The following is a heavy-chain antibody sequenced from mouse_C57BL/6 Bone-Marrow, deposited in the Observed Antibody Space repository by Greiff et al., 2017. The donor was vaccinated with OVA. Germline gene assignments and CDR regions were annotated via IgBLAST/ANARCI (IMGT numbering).Heavy chain of an antibody. CDR2: IRSKSNNYAT. J-gene: IGHJ2*01. CDR3: VRLLQLNDY. D-gene: IGHD1-3*01. CDR1: GFSFNTYA. Sequence: EVQRVESGGGLVQPKGSLKLSCAASGFSFNTYAMNWVRQAPGKGLEWVARIRSKSNNYATYYADSVKDRFTISRDDSESMLYLQMNNLKTEDTAMYYCVRLLQLNDYWGQGTTLTVSS. V-gene: IGHV10-1*01.